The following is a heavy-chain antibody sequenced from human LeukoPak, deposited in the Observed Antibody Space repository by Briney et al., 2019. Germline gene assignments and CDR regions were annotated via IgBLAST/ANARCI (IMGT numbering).Heavy chain of an antibody. D-gene: IGHD6-19*01. V-gene: IGHV3-7*02. Sequence: GGSLRLSCAASGFTFNNYWMDWVRQAPGKGLEWVAMIKQGGSEKYYVDSVKGRFTISRDNAKKSLYLQMNSLRAEDTAVYYCVAGKERWGQGTLVTVSS. CDR2: IKQGGSEK. J-gene: IGHJ4*02. CDR1: GFTFNNYW. CDR3: VAGKER.